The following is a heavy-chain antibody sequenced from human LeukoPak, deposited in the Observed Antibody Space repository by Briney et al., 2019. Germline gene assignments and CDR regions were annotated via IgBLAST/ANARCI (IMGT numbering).Heavy chain of an antibody. D-gene: IGHD1-26*01. J-gene: IGHJ4*02. V-gene: IGHV4-34*12. CDR3: ARHLSGSYSFDY. CDR1: GVSFSGYY. CDR2: IIYSGST. Sequence: SETLSLTCAVYGVSFSGYYWSWVRQPPGKGLEWIGQIIYSGSTNYNPSLKGRVTLSLDTSKRHFSLKLNSVTAADTAVYYCARHLSGSYSFDYWGQGTLVTVSS.